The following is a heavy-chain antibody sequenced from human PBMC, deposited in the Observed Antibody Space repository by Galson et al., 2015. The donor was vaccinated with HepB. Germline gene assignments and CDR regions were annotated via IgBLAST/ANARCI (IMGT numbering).Heavy chain of an antibody. Sequence: SLRLSCAASGFTVSSNYMSWVRQAPGKGLEWVSVIYSGGSTYYADSVKGRFTISRDNSKNTLYLQMNSLRAEDTAVYYCARSNVWYGMDVWGQGTTVTVSS. CDR2: IYSGGST. J-gene: IGHJ6*02. CDR1: GFTVSSNY. CDR3: ARSNVWYGMDV. V-gene: IGHV3-66*02. D-gene: IGHD2-8*01.